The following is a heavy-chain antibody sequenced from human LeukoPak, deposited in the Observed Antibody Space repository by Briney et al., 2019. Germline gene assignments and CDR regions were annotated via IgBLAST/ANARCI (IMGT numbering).Heavy chain of an antibody. Sequence: GESLKISCKGSGYSFTSYWIGWVRQMPGKGLEWMGIIYPGDSDTRYSPSFQGQVTISADKSISTAYLQWSSLKASDTAMYYCARLRITGTTDDAFDIWGQGTIVTVSS. CDR1: GYSFTSYW. D-gene: IGHD1-20*01. J-gene: IGHJ3*02. CDR2: IYPGDSDT. V-gene: IGHV5-51*01. CDR3: ARLRITGTTDDAFDI.